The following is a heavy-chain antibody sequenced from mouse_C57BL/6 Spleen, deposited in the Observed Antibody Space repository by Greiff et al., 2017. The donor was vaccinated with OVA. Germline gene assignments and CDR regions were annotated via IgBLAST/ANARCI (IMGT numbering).Heavy chain of an antibody. J-gene: IGHJ4*01. Sequence: VQLQESGPELVKPGASVKISCKASGYAFSSSWLNWVKQRPGQGLEWIGRIYPGDGDTNYNGKFKGKATLTADKSSSTAYMQLSSLTSEDSAVYFCAGYAMDYWGQGTSVTVSS. CDR2: IYPGDGDT. V-gene: IGHV1-82*01. CDR1: GYAFSSSW. CDR3: AGYAMDY.